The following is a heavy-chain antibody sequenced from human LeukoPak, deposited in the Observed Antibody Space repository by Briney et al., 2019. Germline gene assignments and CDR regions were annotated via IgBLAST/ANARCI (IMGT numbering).Heavy chain of an antibody. D-gene: IGHD1-14*01. CDR2: ISGSGGTT. V-gene: IGHV3-23*01. CDR3: AKVSGGGLYYDGMGV. Sequence: GGSLRLSCAASGFTFSSSWMSWVRQAPGKGLEWVSVISGSGGTTYYADSVKGRFTISRDSSKNTLYLQMNSLRAEDTAVYYCAKVSGGGLYYDGMGVWGQGTTVTVSS. J-gene: IGHJ6*02. CDR1: GFTFSSSW.